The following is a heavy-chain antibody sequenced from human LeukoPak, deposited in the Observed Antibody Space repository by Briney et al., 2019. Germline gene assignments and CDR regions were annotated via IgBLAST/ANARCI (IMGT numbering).Heavy chain of an antibody. J-gene: IGHJ3*02. CDR1: GGSISSGDYY. CDR2: IYYSGST. Sequence: SQTLSLTCTVSGGSISSGDYYWSWIRQPPGKGVEWIGYIYYSGSTYYNPSLKSRVTISVDTSKNQFSLKLSSVTAADTAVYYCARDLREDAFDIWGQGTMVTVSS. V-gene: IGHV4-30-4*08. CDR3: ARDLREDAFDI. D-gene: IGHD5-24*01.